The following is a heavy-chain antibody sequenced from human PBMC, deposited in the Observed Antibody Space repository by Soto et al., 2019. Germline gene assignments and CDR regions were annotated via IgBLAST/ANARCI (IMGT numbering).Heavy chain of an antibody. CDR3: ARHPGYYDILTGYTTYYFDY. CDR1: GGXIGTYY. V-gene: IGHV4-59*08. Sequence: PSETLSLTCTVSGGXIGTYYWSWIRQPPGKGLEWIGYIYYRGNTDYNPSLKSRVTISLDTPKNQFSLKLSSVTAADTAVYYCARHPGYYDILTGYTTYYFDYWGQGTLVTVSS. CDR2: IYYRGNT. D-gene: IGHD3-9*01. J-gene: IGHJ4*02.